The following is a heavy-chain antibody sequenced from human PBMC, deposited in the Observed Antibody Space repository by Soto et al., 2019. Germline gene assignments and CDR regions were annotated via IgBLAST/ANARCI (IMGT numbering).Heavy chain of an antibody. J-gene: IGHJ4*02. D-gene: IGHD2-15*01. V-gene: IGHV3-7*01. CDR2: INPDGSEQ. Sequence: EVQLVESGGDLVQPGGSLRLSCAVSGFSFRNYWMSWVRQAPGKGLEWVTTINPDGSEQNFLDSVKGRFTISRDNGKNSLFLPINSLRAEDTAVYYCARDIAYSSFDYWGQGTLVTVSS. CDR1: GFSFRNYW. CDR3: ARDIAYSSFDY.